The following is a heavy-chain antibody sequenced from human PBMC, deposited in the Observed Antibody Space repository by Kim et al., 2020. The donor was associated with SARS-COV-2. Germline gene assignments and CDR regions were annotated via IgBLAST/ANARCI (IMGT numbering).Heavy chain of an antibody. CDR1: GFTFSSYG. CDR2: ISYDGSNK. J-gene: IGHJ1*01. Sequence: GGSLRLSCAASGFTFSSYGMHWVRQAPGKGLEWVAVISYDGSNKYYADSVKGRFTISRDNSKNTLYLQMNSLRAEDTAVYYCAKARHGDQAFQHWGQGTLVTVSS. D-gene: IGHD4-17*01. V-gene: IGHV3-30*18. CDR3: AKARHGDQAFQH.